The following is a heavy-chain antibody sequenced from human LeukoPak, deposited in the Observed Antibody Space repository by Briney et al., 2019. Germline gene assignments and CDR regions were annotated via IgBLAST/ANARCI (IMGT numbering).Heavy chain of an antibody. D-gene: IGHD5-12*01. J-gene: IGHJ4*02. Sequence: GGSLRLSCAAPGFTFSSYAMSWVRQAPGKGLEWVSAISGSGGSTYYADSVKGRFTISRDNSKNTLYLQMNSLRADDTAVYYCAKDGAWLRFDDWGQGILVTVSS. CDR2: ISGSGGST. CDR3: AKDGAWLRFDD. V-gene: IGHV3-23*01. CDR1: GFTFSSYA.